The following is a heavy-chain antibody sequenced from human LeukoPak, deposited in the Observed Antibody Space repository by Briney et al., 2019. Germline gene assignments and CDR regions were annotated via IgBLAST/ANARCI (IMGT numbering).Heavy chain of an antibody. J-gene: IGHJ4*02. CDR3: ARTPNGYYDSTGYFPYYFDY. D-gene: IGHD3-22*01. CDR1: GYTFTSYG. V-gene: IGHV1-18*01. Sequence: ASVKVSCKASGYTFTSYGISWLRQAPGQGLEWVGWNSAYNANTNYAQKLQGRVTMTTDTSTNTAYMEVRSLRSDDTAVYYCARTPNGYYDSTGYFPYYFDYWGQGTLVTVSS. CDR2: NSAYNANT.